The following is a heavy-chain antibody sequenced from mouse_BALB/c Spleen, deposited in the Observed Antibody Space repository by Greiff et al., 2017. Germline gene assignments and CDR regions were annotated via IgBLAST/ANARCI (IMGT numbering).Heavy chain of an antibody. Sequence: DVKLVESGGGLVKPGGSLKLSCAASGFTFSDYYMYWVRQTPEKRLEWVATISDGGSYTYYPDSVKGRFTISRDNAKNNLYLQMSSLKSEDTAMYYCARLTTAFAYWGQGTLVTVSA. J-gene: IGHJ3*01. V-gene: IGHV5-4*02. CDR1: GFTFSDYY. CDR3: ARLTTAFAY. CDR2: ISDGGSYT. D-gene: IGHD1-2*01.